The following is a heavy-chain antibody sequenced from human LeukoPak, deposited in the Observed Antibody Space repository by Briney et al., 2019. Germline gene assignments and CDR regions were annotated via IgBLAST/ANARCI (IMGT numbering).Heavy chain of an antibody. CDR1: GGSFSGYY. V-gene: IGHV4-34*01. J-gene: IGHJ6*02. Sequence: SETLSLTCAVYGGSFSGYYWSWIRQPPGKGLEWIGEINHSGSTNYNPSLKSRVTISVDTSENQFSLKLSSVTAADTAVYYCARDEPETVSRYYYYGMDVWGQGTTVTVSS. D-gene: IGHD1-14*01. CDR2: INHSGST. CDR3: ARDEPETVSRYYYYGMDV.